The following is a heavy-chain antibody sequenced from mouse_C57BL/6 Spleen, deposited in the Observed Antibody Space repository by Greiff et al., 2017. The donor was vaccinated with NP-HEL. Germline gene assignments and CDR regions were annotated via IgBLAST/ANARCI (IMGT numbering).Heavy chain of an antibody. CDR3: ARKELVTNYYAMDY. V-gene: IGHV2-2*01. Sequence: VQLVESGPGLVQPSQSLSITCTVSGFSLTSYGVHWVRQSPGKGLEWLGVIWSGGSTDYNAAFISRLSISKDNSKSQVFFKMNSLQADDTAIYYCARKELVTNYYAMDYWGQGTSVTVSS. J-gene: IGHJ4*01. CDR2: IWSGGST. CDR1: GFSLTSYG. D-gene: IGHD2-3*01.